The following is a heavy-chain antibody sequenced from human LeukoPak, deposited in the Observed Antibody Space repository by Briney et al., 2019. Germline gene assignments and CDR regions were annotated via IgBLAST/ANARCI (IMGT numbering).Heavy chain of an antibody. D-gene: IGHD1-26*01. J-gene: IGHJ4*02. V-gene: IGHV1-2*02. CDR2: INPNSGGT. Sequence: GASVKVSCKASRYTFAGYSLHWVRQAPGRGLEWMGWINPNSGGTNYAQKFQGRVTMTGDTSISTAYMELSRLTSDDTAVYYCGRGRGSYSLDYWGQGTLVTVSS. CDR3: GRGRGSYSLDY. CDR1: RYTFAGYS.